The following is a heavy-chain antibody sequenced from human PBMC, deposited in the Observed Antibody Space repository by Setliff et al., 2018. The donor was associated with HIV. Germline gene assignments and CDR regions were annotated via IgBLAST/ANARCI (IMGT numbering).Heavy chain of an antibody. J-gene: IGHJ3*02. V-gene: IGHV4-39*01. CDR2: IHYSGCT. CDR3: ARHKENTGGSFDI. D-gene: IGHD3-10*01. CDR1: GDSITGSHYY. Sequence: SETLSLTCTVSGDSITGSHYYWGWIRQPPGKGLEWIASIHYSGCTYDSPSVRSRVAIFVDTSKNQFSLRLNSVTAEDTAIYFCARHKENTGGSFDIWGPGTMVTVSS.